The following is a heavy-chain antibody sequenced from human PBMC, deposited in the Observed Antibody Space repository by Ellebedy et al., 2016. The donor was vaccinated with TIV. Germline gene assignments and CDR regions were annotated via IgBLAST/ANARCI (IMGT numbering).Heavy chain of an antibody. J-gene: IGHJ4*02. CDR3: ARDAGSYSYVY. CDR1: GGSISSSSYY. D-gene: IGHD1-26*01. V-gene: IGHV4-39*07. Sequence: MPSETLSLTCTVSGGSISSSSYYWGWIRQPPGKGLEWIGSIYYSGSTYYNPSLKSRVTISVDTSKNQFSLKLSSVTAADTAVYYCARDAGSYSYVYWGQGTLVTVSS. CDR2: IYYSGST.